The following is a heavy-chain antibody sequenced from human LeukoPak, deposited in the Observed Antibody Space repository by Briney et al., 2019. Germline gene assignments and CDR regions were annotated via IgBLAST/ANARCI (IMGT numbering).Heavy chain of an antibody. CDR2: FDAEDGET. J-gene: IGHJ4*02. V-gene: IGHV1-24*01. CDR3: ATVYDFWSGPLLP. Sequence: GASVTVSSKVSGYTLTELSMQWVRQAPGKGGERGGGFDAEDGETNYTQKFQGRVTITEDTSTDTAYMELSSLRSEDTAVYYCATVYDFWSGPLLPWGQGTLVTVSS. D-gene: IGHD3-3*01. CDR1: GYTLTELS.